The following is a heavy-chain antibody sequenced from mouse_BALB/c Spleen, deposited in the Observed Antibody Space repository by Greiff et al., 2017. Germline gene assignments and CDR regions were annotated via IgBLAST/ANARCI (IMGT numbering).Heavy chain of an antibody. V-gene: IGHV14-3*02. CDR1: GFNIKDTY. CDR2: IDPANGNT. J-gene: IGHJ3*01. D-gene: IGHD1-1*01. CDR3: ARYYYGSGFAY. Sequence: VQLQQSGAELVKPGASVKLSCTASGFNIKDTYMHWVKQRPEQGLEWIGRIDPANGNTKYDPKFQGKATFTADTSSNTAYMQLSSLTSEDSAVYYCARYYYGSGFAYWGQGTLVTVSA.